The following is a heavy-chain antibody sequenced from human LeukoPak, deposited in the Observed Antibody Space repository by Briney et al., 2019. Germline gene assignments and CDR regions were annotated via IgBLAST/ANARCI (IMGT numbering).Heavy chain of an antibody. J-gene: IGHJ4*02. V-gene: IGHV3-21*01. Sequence: GGSLRLSCAASGFTFSSYSMNWVRQAPGKGLEWVSSISSSSSYIYYADSVKGRFTISRDNAKNSLYLQMNSLRAEDTAVHYCASPHHYYDSSVDYWGQGTLVTVSS. CDR1: GFTFSSYS. D-gene: IGHD3-22*01. CDR2: ISSSSSYI. CDR3: ASPHHYYDSSVDY.